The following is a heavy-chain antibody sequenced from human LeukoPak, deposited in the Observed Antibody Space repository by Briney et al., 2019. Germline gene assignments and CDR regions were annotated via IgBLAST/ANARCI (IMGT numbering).Heavy chain of an antibody. CDR2: ISSSSSYI. Sequence: ASGFXFSSXXXNWVRQAXXXXXEWVSSISSSSSYIYYAGSVKGRFTISRDNAKNSLYLQMNSLRAEDTAVYYCATHPYGDYGYFDLWGRGTLVTVSS. CDR3: ATHPYGDYGYFDL. J-gene: IGHJ2*01. CDR1: GFXFSSXX. V-gene: IGHV3-21*01. D-gene: IGHD4-17*01.